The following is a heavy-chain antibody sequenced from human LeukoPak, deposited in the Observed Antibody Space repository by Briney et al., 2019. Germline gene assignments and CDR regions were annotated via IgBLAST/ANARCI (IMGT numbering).Heavy chain of an antibody. CDR1: GFTVSGYW. V-gene: IGHV3-74*01. CDR3: GREDRIILGNDALDI. CDR2: ISSDGRTI. D-gene: IGHD3-3*01. Sequence: GGSLRLSCAASGFTVSGYWMNWVRQAPGKGLVWVSRISSDGRTISYADFVKGRFTMSRDNAQNTLYLQMNSLRGEDTAVYYCGREDRIILGNDALDIRGQGTMVTVSS. J-gene: IGHJ3*02.